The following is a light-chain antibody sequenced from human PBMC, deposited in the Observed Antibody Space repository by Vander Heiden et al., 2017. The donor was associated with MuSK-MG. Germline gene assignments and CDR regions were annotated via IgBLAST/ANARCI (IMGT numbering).Light chain of an antibody. V-gene: IGKV1-5*03. CDR3: QQYSNYWT. J-gene: IGKJ1*01. Sequence: QMTPSPSTVSASVGDRVTITCRASKTIGTYLAWFQQKPGTAPKLLIYKSSTLERGVPSRFRGSGSGTQFTLTIRSLQPDDFATYDCQQYSNYWTFGQGTKVEI. CDR1: KTIGTY. CDR2: KSS.